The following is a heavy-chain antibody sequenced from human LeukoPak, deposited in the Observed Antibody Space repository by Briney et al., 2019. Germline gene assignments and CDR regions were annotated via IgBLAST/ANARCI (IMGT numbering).Heavy chain of an antibody. Sequence: GGSLRLSCAASGFSFSNYGVHWVRQAPGKGLEWVAFIRYDANNKYYADSVKGRFTISGDNSKNTLYLHMNSLRAEDTAVYYCAKDRSPGNYPHYWGQGTLVTVSS. V-gene: IGHV3-30*02. CDR1: GFSFSNYG. CDR3: AKDRSPGNYPHY. D-gene: IGHD3-10*01. CDR2: IRYDANNK. J-gene: IGHJ4*02.